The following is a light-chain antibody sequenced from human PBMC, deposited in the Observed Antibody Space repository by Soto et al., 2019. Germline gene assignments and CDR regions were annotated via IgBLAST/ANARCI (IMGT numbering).Light chain of an antibody. J-gene: IGKJ5*01. Sequence: MMMTQSPATFSASPGERVTLSCRTSHSVNSHVAWYQQKPGQAPRLLLYGASTRATGIPVRFSGSGFGTEFTLTISSLQSEDFAVYYCQQYKNWPLFGQGTRLEIK. CDR3: QQYKNWPL. V-gene: IGKV3-15*01. CDR1: HSVNSH. CDR2: GAS.